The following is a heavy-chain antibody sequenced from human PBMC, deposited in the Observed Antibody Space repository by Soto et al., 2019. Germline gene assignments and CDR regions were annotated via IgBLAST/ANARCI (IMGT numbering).Heavy chain of an antibody. V-gene: IGHV4-61*08. CDR3: ARQLDSTVFNH. D-gene: IGHD4-17*01. J-gene: IGHJ4*02. Sequence: SETLSLTCSVSGAFVTSTDYYWTWIRQSPGKGLQWIGYISYSGNTLYDPSLASRVTISLDTSTNQFSLSLGSVTAADTAIYYCARQLDSTVFNHWGQGALVTVSS. CDR2: ISYSGNT. CDR1: GAFVTSTDYY.